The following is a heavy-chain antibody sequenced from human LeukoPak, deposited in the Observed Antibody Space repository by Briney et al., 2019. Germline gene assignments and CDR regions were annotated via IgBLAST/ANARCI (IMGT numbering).Heavy chain of an antibody. CDR2: IKEDGSEK. D-gene: IGHD3-3*01. CDR1: GFTFSRNW. V-gene: IGHV3-7*01. Sequence: GGSLRLXCAASGFTFSRNWMSWVRQAPGKVLEWVANIKEDGSEKYYVDSVKGRLTIPRDNAKNSLYLQMNSLRAEDTAVYYCARVTTIFGVLKYYYYMDVWGKGTTVTVSS. J-gene: IGHJ6*03. CDR3: ARVTTIFGVLKYYYYMDV.